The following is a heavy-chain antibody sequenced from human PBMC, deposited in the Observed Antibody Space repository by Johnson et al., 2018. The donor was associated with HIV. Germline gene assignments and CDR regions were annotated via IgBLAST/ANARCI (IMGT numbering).Heavy chain of an antibody. CDR3: AKDLGDAVGTTHDAFDI. J-gene: IGHJ3*02. V-gene: IGHV3-30*18. D-gene: IGHD1-26*01. CDR2: ISYDGANK. Sequence: QVQLVESGGGVVQPGRSLRLSCVASRFTFSSYGMHWVRQAPGKGLEWVAVISYDGANKYYADSVKGRFTISRDNSKNTLYLQMHSLRAEDPAVYYCAKDLGDAVGTTHDAFDIWGQGTTVTVSS. CDR1: RFTFSSYG.